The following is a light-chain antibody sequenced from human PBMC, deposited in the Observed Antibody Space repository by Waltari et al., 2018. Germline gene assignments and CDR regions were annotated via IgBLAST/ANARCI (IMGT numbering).Light chain of an antibody. J-gene: IGKJ2*01. Sequence: DVVMTQSPLSLPVTLGQPASISCRSSQSLVYSDGNTYLSWLQQRPGQSPRRLIYKVSNRDSGVPDRFSGSGSGTDFTLRITRVEAEDVGFYYCMQGTHWSLYTFGQGTKLEIK. CDR2: KVS. V-gene: IGKV2-30*01. CDR1: QSLVYSDGNTY. CDR3: MQGTHWSLYT.